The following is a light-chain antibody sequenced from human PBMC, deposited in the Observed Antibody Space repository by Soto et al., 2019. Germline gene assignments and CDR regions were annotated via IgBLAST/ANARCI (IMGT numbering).Light chain of an antibody. CDR1: HRVSTY. CDR3: QQSYSTPPGT. J-gene: IGKJ1*01. CDR2: ATS. V-gene: IGKV1-39*01. Sequence: DIQMTQSPSSLSASVGDRVTITCRASHRVSTYLIWYQQKPGKAPKLLIYATSSLQSGVPSRFSGGGSGTDFTLTISSLQPEDFATYYCQQSYSTPPGTFGQGTKVDI.